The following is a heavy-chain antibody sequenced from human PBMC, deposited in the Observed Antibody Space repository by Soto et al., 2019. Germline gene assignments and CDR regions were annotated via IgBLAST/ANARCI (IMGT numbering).Heavy chain of an antibody. CDR1: GVNCIGYG. D-gene: IGHD3-22*01. CDR2: ISGSGGST. V-gene: IGHV3-23*01. J-gene: IGHJ4*02. CDR3: AKDHLGSSGY. Sequence: GGSQRHCYGAAGVNCIGYGMSWIRQAPGKGLEWVSAISGSGGSTYYADSVKGRFTISRDNSKNTLYLQMNSLRAEDTAVYYCAKDHLGSSGYWGQGTLVTVSS.